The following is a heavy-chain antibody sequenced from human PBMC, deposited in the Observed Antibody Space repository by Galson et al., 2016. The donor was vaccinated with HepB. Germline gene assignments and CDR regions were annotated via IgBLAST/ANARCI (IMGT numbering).Heavy chain of an antibody. CDR1: GFTFSSYW. CDR2: IKQDGSEK. V-gene: IGHV3-7*03. Sequence: LRLSCAASGFTFSSYWMSWVRQAPGKGLDWVANIKQDGSEKYYVDSVKGRSTIARDNAKNSLNLQMNSLRAEDTAVYYCARDSSSWFGNYGMDVWGQGTTVTVSS. CDR3: ARDSSSWFGNYGMDV. J-gene: IGHJ6*02. D-gene: IGHD6-13*01.